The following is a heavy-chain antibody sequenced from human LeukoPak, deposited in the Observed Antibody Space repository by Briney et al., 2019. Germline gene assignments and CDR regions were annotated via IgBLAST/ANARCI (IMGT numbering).Heavy chain of an antibody. Sequence: GGSLRLSCEASGFALSSHWMNWVRQVPGRGPEWVANVNRDGSETYYLDSVKGRFTISKDNAKNSLYLQMNSLRAGDAALYHCARNNGMDVWGQGTTVIVSS. V-gene: IGHV3-7*03. CDR2: VNRDGSET. CDR3: ARNNGMDV. CDR1: GFALSSHW. J-gene: IGHJ6*02.